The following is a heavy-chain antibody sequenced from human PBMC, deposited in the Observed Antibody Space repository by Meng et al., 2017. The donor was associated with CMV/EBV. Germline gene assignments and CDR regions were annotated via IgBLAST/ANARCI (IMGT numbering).Heavy chain of an antibody. CDR3: ARGPLGEYSNYDAP. V-gene: IGHV1-2*02. J-gene: IGHJ5*02. Sequence: VQWVQSGDGVKKPGASVKVSCKASGYTFTGYYMHWVRQAPGQGLEWMGWINPNSGGTNYAQKFQGRVTMTRDTSISTAYMELSRLRSDDTAVYYCARGPLGEYSNYDAPWGQGTLVTVSS. CDR2: INPNSGGT. D-gene: IGHD4-11*01. CDR1: GYTFTGYY.